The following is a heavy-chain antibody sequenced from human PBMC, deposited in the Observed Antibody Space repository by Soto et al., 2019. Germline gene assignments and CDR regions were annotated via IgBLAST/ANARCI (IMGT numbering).Heavy chain of an antibody. CDR3: ARSPRSSPYFDY. Sequence: GESLKISCRCSGYTFSNFWIAWVRPVPGKGLEWMGIIYPGDHETRYSPSFHGKVTISADKSINTAYLQWSSLEASDSAFYYCARSPRSSPYFDYWGQGALVTVSS. CDR2: IYPGDHET. CDR1: GYTFSNFW. D-gene: IGHD6-13*01. V-gene: IGHV5-51*01. J-gene: IGHJ4*02.